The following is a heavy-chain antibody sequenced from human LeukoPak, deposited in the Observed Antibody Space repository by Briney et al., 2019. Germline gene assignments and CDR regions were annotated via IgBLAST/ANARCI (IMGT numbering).Heavy chain of an antibody. J-gene: IGHJ4*02. CDR1: GYTFTSYY. CDR3: ARDLSAATEYPNYFDY. D-gene: IGHD2-2*02. V-gene: IGHV1-46*01. CDR2: INPSGGST. Sequence: SVKVSCKASGYTFTSYYMHWVRQAPGQGLEWMGIINPSGGSTSYAQKFQGRVTMTRDMYTSTVYMERSSLRSEDTAVYYCARDLSAATEYPNYFDYWGQGTLVTVSS.